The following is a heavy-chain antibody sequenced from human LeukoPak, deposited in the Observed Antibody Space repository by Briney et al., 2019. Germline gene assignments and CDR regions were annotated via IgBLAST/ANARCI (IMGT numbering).Heavy chain of an antibody. D-gene: IGHD6-19*01. V-gene: IGHV1-46*01. Sequence: ASVKVSCKASGYTFTSYYMHWMLQAPGQGLEWMGMIIPTGGSTSYAHKFQGRVTMTRDTSTNTVYMELSSLRSEDTAVYYCARAYSGWSSDYWGQGTLVTVSS. CDR1: GYTFTSYY. CDR2: IIPTGGST. CDR3: ARAYSGWSSDY. J-gene: IGHJ4*02.